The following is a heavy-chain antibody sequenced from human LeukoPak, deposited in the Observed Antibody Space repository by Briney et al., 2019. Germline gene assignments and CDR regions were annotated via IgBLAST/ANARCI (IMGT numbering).Heavy chain of an antibody. CDR2: VSGSGDNT. CDR1: GFTFSSYA. V-gene: IGHV3-23*01. D-gene: IGHD6-19*01. Sequence: SGGSLRLSCAASGFTFSSYAMSWVRQAPGKGLEWVSAVSGSGDNTYYADSVKGRFTISRDNSKNTLYLQMSGLRAEDTAVYYCANSRGAVAGAPDYWGQGTLVTVSS. CDR3: ANSRGAVAGAPDY. J-gene: IGHJ4*02.